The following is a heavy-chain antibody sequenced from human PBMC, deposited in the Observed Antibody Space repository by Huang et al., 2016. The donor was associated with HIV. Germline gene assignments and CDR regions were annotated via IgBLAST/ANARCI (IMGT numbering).Heavy chain of an antibody. CDR3: TKGHYYDTNGYVAFDI. CDR2: ISYDGSSK. D-gene: IGHD3-22*01. V-gene: IGHV3-30*18. CDR1: SLTFRKFA. Sequence: QVQLVESGGGVVRPGRSLRLSCAASSLTFRKFAMHWVGQAPGKGLEWMAVISYDGSSKHYADSVTGRLTISRDNSNNTLYLQMNSLTVEDTAVYYCTKGHYYDTNGYVAFDIWGQGTMVTVSS. J-gene: IGHJ3*02.